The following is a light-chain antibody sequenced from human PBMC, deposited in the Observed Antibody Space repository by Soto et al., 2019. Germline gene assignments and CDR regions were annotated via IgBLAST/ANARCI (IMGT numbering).Light chain of an antibody. CDR2: GAS. J-gene: IGKJ1*01. CDR3: QQSNNWPRT. Sequence: EIVMTQSPATLSVSPGERATLSCRASQSVSGNLAWYHQKPGQAPRLLIYGASIRATGIPARFSGSGSGAEFSLSSSSLQSEDFALYYCQQSNNWPRTFGKGTKVEIK. V-gene: IGKV3-15*01. CDR1: QSVSGN.